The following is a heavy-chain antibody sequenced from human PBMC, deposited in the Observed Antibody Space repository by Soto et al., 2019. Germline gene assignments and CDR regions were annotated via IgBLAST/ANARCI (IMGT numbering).Heavy chain of an antibody. CDR1: GGSFIGYY. V-gene: IGHV4-34*01. D-gene: IGHD6-13*01. CDR2: INHSGST. CDR3: ARAATAAGTDNWFDP. J-gene: IGHJ5*01. Sequence: SETLSLTCAVYGGSFIGYYWSWIRQPPGKGLEWIGEINHSGSTNYNPSLKSRVTISVDTSKNQFSLKLSSVTAADTAVYYCARAATAAGTDNWFDPWGQGTLVTVSS.